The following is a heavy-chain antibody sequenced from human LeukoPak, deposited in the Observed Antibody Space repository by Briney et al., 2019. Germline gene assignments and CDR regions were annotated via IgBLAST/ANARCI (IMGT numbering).Heavy chain of an antibody. D-gene: IGHD1-26*01. CDR1: GFTFSGYA. CDR3: ARGEADLDY. V-gene: IGHV3-30*02. CDR2: VRYDGDNK. J-gene: IGHJ4*02. Sequence: GGSLRLSCAASGFTFSGYAINWVRQAPGKGLEWVAFVRYDGDNKYYADSVKGRFTISRDNSKNTLYLQMNSLRAEDTAVYYCARGEADLDYWGQGTLVTVSS.